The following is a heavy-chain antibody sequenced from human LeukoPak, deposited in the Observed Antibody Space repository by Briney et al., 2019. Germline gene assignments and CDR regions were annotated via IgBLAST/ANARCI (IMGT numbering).Heavy chain of an antibody. J-gene: IGHJ6*03. CDR2: IYYSGST. CDR3: ARGDFCSSSNCYLRPMDV. CDR1: GGSISDYY. V-gene: IGHV4-59*01. D-gene: IGHD2-2*01. Sequence: SETLSLTCTVSGGSISDYYWNWIRQPPGKGLEWIGYIYYSGSTTYNPSLKSRVTMSVDTAKNQFSLKLRSVTAADTAVYYCARGDFCSSSNCYLRPMDVWGKGTTVTVSS.